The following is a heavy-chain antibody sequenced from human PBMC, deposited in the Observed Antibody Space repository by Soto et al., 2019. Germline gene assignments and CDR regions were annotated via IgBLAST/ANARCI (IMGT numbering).Heavy chain of an antibody. CDR3: ARDVVVGTTTVNFYY. Sequence: QVQLVESGGGVVQPGRSLRLSCAASGFTFTNYGMHWVRQAPGKGMEWVAVIWYDGSNEYYADSVKGRFTISRDKSKHTLYLQMNSLRVEVTAVYNCARDVVVGTTTVNFYYWGQGTLVTVSS. CDR2: IWYDGSNE. D-gene: IGHD1-26*01. CDR1: GFTFTNYG. J-gene: IGHJ4*02. V-gene: IGHV3-33*01.